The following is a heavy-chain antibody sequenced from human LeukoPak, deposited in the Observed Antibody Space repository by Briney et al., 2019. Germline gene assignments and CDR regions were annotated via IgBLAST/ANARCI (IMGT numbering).Heavy chain of an antibody. V-gene: IGHV4-30-2*01. CDR1: GGSISSGGYS. J-gene: IGHJ4*02. CDR2: IYHSGST. D-gene: IGHD5-12*01. Sequence: PSQTLSLTCAVSGGSISSGGYSWSWIRQPPGKGLEWIGYIYHSGSTYYNPSLKSRVTISVDRSKNQFSLKLSSVTAADTAVYYCARGEGVATLDYWGQGTLVTDSS. CDR3: ARGEGVATLDY.